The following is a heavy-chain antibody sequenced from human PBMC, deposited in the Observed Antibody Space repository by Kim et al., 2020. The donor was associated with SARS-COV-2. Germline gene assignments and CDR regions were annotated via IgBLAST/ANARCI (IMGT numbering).Heavy chain of an antibody. J-gene: IGHJ5*01. V-gene: IGHV4-59*13. CDR1: GGSITSYY. D-gene: IGHD3-10*02. CDR3: ARANVFHNWFDS. Sequence: SETLSLTCTVSGGSITSYYWTWIRQPPGKGLEWIGYINYIGTTNYNPSLKSRVTMSIDTSKNQFSLGLSSVTTADTAVYYCARANVFHNWFDSWGQGTLVTVSS. CDR2: INYIGTT.